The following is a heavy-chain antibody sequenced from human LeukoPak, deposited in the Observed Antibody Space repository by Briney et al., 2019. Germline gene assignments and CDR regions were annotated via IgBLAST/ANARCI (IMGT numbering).Heavy chain of an antibody. CDR3: GRPTKYWLVRGNGVDV. D-gene: IGHD6-19*01. CDR2: IDAGGGDT. CDR1: GFSFSSYA. J-gene: IGHJ6*02. Sequence: GASLRLSCAASGFSFSSYAMTWVRQAPEKGLEWVSSIDAGGGDTYHSDSVKGRFTISRDNSMNTLYLQMNSLRADDTAVYYCGRPTKYWLVRGNGVDVWGQGTTVTVSS. V-gene: IGHV3-23*01.